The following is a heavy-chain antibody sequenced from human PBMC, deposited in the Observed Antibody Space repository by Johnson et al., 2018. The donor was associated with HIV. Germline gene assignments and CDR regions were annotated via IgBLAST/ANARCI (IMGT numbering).Heavy chain of an antibody. CDR3: TTDVRGVDAFDI. CDR2: LSYDGGNK. CDR1: GFTFSSYC. J-gene: IGHJ3*02. Sequence: QVQLVESGGGVVQPGRSLRLSCAASGFTFSSYCMHWVRQAPGKGLEWVAVLSYDGGNKYYADSVKGRFTISRDDSKNTLYLQMNSLKTEDTAVYYCTTDVRGVDAFDIWGQGTMVAVSS. V-gene: IGHV3-30*03.